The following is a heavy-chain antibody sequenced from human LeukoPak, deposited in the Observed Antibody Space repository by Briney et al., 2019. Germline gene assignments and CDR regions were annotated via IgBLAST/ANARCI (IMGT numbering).Heavy chain of an antibody. J-gene: IGHJ6*02. CDR3: ATTEGSGSYGHYYGMDV. Sequence: GGSLRLSCAASGFTFSSYGMHWVRQAPGKGLEWVAVISYDGSNKYYADSVKGRFTISRDNSKNTLYLQMNSLRAEDTAVYYCATTEGSGSYGHYYGMDVWGQGTTVTVSS. CDR2: ISYDGSNK. D-gene: IGHD3-10*01. CDR1: GFTFSSYG. V-gene: IGHV3-30*03.